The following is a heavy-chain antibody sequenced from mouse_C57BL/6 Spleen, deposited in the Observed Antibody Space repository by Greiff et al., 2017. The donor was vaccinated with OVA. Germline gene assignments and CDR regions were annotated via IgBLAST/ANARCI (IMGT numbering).Heavy chain of an antibody. CDR3: ARNYDYADY. CDR1: GYTFTSYW. V-gene: IGHV1-50*01. CDR2: IDPSDSYT. Sequence: QVQLQQPGAELVKPGASVKLSCKASGYTFTSYWMQWVKQRPGQGLEWIGEIDPSDSYTNYNQKFKGKATLTVDTSSSTAYMQLSSLTSEDSAVYYCARNYDYADYWGQGTTLTVSS. J-gene: IGHJ2*01. D-gene: IGHD2-4*01.